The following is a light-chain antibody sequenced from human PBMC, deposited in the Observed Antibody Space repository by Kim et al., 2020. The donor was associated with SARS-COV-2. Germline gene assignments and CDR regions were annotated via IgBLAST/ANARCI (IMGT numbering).Light chain of an antibody. CDR3: VLYLGSGTWV. V-gene: IGLV8-61*01. CDR1: SGSVSTGYY. CDR2: STN. Sequence: GTVTLTCGLSSGSVSTGYYPSWYQQTPGQAPRTLIHSTNTRSSGVPDRFSGSILGNKAALTITGAQTDDESDYYCVLYLGSGTWVFGGGTQLTVL. J-gene: IGLJ3*02.